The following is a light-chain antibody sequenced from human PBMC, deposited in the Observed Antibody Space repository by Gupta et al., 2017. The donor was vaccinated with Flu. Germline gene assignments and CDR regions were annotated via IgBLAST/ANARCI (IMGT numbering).Light chain of an antibody. CDR2: ADF. Sequence: QSLLTQPPSLSGTPGQTVSISCSGNRFNVESNAVTWFQQRPGTAPKGVIFADFQRPSGVPDRFAGSKSGTSASLAISGLQSEDEAEDYCGEWHDHRNVDVFGTGTKVTVL. V-gene: IGLV1-44*01. CDR3: GEWHDHRNVDV. J-gene: IGLJ1*01. CDR1: RFNVESNA.